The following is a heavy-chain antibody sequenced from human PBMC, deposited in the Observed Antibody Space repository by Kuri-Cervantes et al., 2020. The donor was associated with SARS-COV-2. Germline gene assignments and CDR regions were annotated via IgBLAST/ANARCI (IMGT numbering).Heavy chain of an antibody. V-gene: IGHV3-30*02. J-gene: IGHJ4*02. CDR3: AKDLPGSSAADVY. CDR1: GFSFSAYG. D-gene: IGHD6-13*01. Sequence: GESLKISCAASGFSFSAYGMYWVRQAPGKGLEWVAFIEYDGSSKYYADSVTGRFTVSRDNSKNTLSLHMDSLRGEDTAVYYCAKDLPGSSAADVYWGQGTLVTVSS. CDR2: IEYDGSSK.